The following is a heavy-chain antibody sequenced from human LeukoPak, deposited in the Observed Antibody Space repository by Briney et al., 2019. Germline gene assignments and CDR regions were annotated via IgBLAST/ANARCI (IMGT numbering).Heavy chain of an antibody. J-gene: IGHJ3*02. CDR2: IIPIFGTA. V-gene: IGHV1-69*05. D-gene: IGHD6-19*01. CDR1: GGTFSSYA. Sequence: SVKVSCKASGGTFSSYAISWVRQAPGQGLEWMGGIIPIFGTANYAQKFQGRVTITTDESTSTAYMELSSLRSEDTAVYYCARERGRPIKIAVAGTWDAFDIWGQGTMVTVSS. CDR3: ARERGRPIKIAVAGTWDAFDI.